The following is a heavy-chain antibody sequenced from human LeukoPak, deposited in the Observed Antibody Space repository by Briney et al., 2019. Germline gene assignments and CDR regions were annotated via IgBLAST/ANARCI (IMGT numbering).Heavy chain of an antibody. CDR2: INHSGST. Sequence: PSQTLSLTCTVSGGSISSGGYYWGWIRQPPGKGLEWIGEINHSGSTNYNPSLKSRVTISVDTSKNQFSLKLSSVTAADTAVYYCARGKGNGYSYVGWFDPWGQGTLVTVSS. CDR3: ARGKGNGYSYVGWFDP. V-gene: IGHV4-39*07. CDR1: GGSISSGGYY. J-gene: IGHJ5*02. D-gene: IGHD5-18*01.